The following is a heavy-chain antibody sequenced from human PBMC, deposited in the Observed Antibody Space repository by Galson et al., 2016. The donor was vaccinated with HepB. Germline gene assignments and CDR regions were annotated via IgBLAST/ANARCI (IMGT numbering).Heavy chain of an antibody. Sequence: SLRLSCAASGFTFSSFGMHWVRQAPGKGLEWVAVIWYDGSNKYYADSVKGRFTISRDNSKNTLYLQMNSLRAEDTAVYYCARDAHWPGYYFDYWGQGTLITVSS. V-gene: IGHV3-33*01. CDR3: ARDAHWPGYYFDY. J-gene: IGHJ4*02. D-gene: IGHD2-15*01. CDR2: IWYDGSNK. CDR1: GFTFSSFG.